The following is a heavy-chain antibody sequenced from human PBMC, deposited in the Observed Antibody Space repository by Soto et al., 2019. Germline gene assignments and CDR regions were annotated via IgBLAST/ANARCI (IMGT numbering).Heavy chain of an antibody. CDR1: GFTFSSYA. CDR3: AREIADDFSAYMDV. D-gene: IGHD3-3*01. Sequence: GGSLRLSCAASGFTFSSYAMHWVRQAPGKGLEYVSAISSNGGSTYYANSVKGRFTISRDNSKNTLYLQMGSLRAEDMAVYYCAREIADDFSAYMDVWGKGTTVTVSS. J-gene: IGHJ6*03. CDR2: ISSNGGST. V-gene: IGHV3-64*01.